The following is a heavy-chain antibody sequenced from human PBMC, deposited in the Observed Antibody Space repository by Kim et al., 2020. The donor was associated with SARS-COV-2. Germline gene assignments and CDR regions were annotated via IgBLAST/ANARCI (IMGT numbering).Heavy chain of an antibody. V-gene: IGHV3-9*01. D-gene: IGHD2-2*02. J-gene: IGHJ4*02. CDR3: AKDNYCSSTSCYIA. Sequence: ADSVKGRFTISRDNAKNSLYLQMNSLRAEDTALYYCAKDNYCSSTSCYIAWGQGTLVTVSS.